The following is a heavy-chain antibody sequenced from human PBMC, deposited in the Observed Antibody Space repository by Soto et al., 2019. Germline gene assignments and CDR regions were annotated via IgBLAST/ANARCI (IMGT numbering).Heavy chain of an antibody. CDR1: GFTFSKFD. CDR3: ARGQEVGAHFFDS. Sequence: PGGSLRLSCEASGFTFSKFDMHWVRQPTGKCLEWVSTIGISGDTYYAVSVKGRFTISRDNAKNSLSLQMNSLRAGDTALYFCARGQEVGAHFFDSWGQGXQVTVYS. J-gene: IGHJ4*02. V-gene: IGHV3-13*04. CDR2: IGISGDT. D-gene: IGHD2-15*01.